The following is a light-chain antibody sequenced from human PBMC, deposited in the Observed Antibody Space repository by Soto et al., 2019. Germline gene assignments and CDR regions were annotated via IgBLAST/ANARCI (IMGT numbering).Light chain of an antibody. CDR1: SSDVGGYNY. CDR2: EVN. V-gene: IGLV2-8*01. Sequence: QSVLTQPHSASGSPGQSVAISCTGTSSDVGGYNYVSWYQQHPGKAPKLMIYEVNKRPSGVPDRFSGSKSGNTASLTVSGLHAEDEADYYCSSYAGSSNVVGTGTKLTVL. CDR3: SSYAGSSNV. J-gene: IGLJ1*01.